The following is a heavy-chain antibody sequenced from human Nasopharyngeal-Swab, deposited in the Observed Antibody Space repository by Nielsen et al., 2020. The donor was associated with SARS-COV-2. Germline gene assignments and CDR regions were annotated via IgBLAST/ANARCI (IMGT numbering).Heavy chain of an antibody. Sequence: GESLKISCAASGFTFRSYALSWVRQAPGKGLEWVSAISGSGGSTYYADSVKGRFTISRDNSKNTLYLQMNSLRAEDTAVYYCAKALYSNSPTSYWGQGTLVTVSS. J-gene: IGHJ4*02. D-gene: IGHD6-13*01. CDR3: AKALYSNSPTSY. V-gene: IGHV3-23*01. CDR2: ISGSGGST. CDR1: GFTFRSYA.